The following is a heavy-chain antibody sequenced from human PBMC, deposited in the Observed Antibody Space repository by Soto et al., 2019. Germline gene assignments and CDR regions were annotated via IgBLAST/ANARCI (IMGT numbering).Heavy chain of an antibody. CDR2: IYWDDDK. D-gene: IGHD3-9*01. CDR1: GFSLSTSGVG. J-gene: IGHJ4*02. CDR3: AHSPLYYDILTGYYPYFDY. Sequence: QITLKESGPTLVKPTQTLTLTCTFSGFSLSTSGVGVGWIRQPPGKALEWLALIYWDDDKRYSPSLKSRLTITKDTSRNVVAXTMTNMDPVDTATYYCAHSPLYYDILTGYYPYFDYWGQGTLVTVSS. V-gene: IGHV2-5*02.